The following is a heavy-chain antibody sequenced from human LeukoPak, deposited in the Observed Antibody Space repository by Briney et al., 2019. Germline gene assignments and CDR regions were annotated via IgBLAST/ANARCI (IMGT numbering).Heavy chain of an antibody. D-gene: IGHD2-2*01. J-gene: IGHJ5*02. CDR2: IYWDDDK. V-gene: IGHV2-5*02. CDR1: GFSLSTSGVG. Sequence: SGPTLVNPPQTLALTCTFSGFSLSTSGVGVGWIRQPPGKALEWLALIYWDDDKRYSPSLKSRLTITKDTSKDQVVLTMTNMDPVDTATYYCAHRPRSTRTNWFDPWGQGTLVTVSS. CDR3: AHRPRSTRTNWFDP.